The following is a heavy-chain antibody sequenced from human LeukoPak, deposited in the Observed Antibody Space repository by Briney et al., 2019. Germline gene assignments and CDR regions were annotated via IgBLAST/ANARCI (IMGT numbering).Heavy chain of an antibody. CDR1: GFTFSSYS. Sequence: GGSLRLSCAASGFTFSSYSMSWVRQAPGKGLEWVSSISSSSSYIYYADSVKGRFTISRDNAKNSLYLQMNSLRAEDTAVYYCARDSYSPTMVSYAFDIWGQGTMVTVSS. V-gene: IGHV3-21*01. CDR3: ARDSYSPTMVSYAFDI. D-gene: IGHD3-10*01. CDR2: ISSSSSYI. J-gene: IGHJ3*02.